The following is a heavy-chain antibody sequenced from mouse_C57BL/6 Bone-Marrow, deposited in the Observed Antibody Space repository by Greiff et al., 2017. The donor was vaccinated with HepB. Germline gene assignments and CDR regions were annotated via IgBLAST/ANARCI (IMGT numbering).Heavy chain of an antibody. J-gene: IGHJ2*01. CDR3: TRSHYGSSYFDY. D-gene: IGHD1-1*01. CDR1: GYTFTDYE. V-gene: IGHV1-15*01. Sequence: QVQLQQSGAELVRPGASVTLSCKASGYTFTDYEMHWVKQTPVHGLEWIGAIDPDTGGTAYNQKFKGKAILTADKSSRTAYMELRSLTSEDSAVYYCTRSHYGSSYFDYWGQGTTLTVSS. CDR2: IDPDTGGT.